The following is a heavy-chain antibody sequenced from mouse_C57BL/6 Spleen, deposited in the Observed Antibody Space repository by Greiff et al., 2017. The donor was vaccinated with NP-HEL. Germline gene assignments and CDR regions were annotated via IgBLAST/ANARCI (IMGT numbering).Heavy chain of an antibody. V-gene: IGHV1-82*01. CDR2: IYPGDGDT. D-gene: IGHD1-1*01. Sequence: VQLQQSGPELVKPGASVKISCKASGYAFSSSWMNWVKQRPGKGLEWIGRIYPGDGDTNYNGKFKGKATLTADKSSSTAYMQLSSLTSEDCAVYFCARRSYYGSRYTDDMDYWGQGTSVTVSS. CDR3: ARRSYYGSRYTDDMDY. CDR1: GYAFSSSW. J-gene: IGHJ4*01.